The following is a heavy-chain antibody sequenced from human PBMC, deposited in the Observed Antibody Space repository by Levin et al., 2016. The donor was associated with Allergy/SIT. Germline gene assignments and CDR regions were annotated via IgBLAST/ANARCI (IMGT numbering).Heavy chain of an antibody. Sequence: GESLKISCAASGFTFSSYGMHWVRQAPGKGLEWVAVIWYDGSNKYYADSVKGRFTISRDNSKNTLYLQMNSLRAEDTAVYYCAREEQWLTPFDYWGQGTLVTVSS. V-gene: IGHV3-33*08. CDR2: IWYDGSNK. J-gene: IGHJ4*02. D-gene: IGHD6-19*01. CDR3: AREEQWLTPFDY. CDR1: GFTFSSYG.